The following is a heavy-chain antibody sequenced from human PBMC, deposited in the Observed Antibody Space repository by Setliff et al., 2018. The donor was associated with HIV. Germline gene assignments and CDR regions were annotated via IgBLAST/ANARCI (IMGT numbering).Heavy chain of an antibody. D-gene: IGHD1-26*01. V-gene: IGHV4-39*01. Sequence: SETLSLTCSLSGDSISDNDFYWGWIRQPPGKGLEWIGIVHYSGAAYCNPSPKSRVTISVDTSQNQFSLKLRSVTAADTAVYYCARYRSKLDWFDPWGQGTLVTVSS. CDR2: VHYSGAA. J-gene: IGHJ5*02. CDR3: ARYRSKLDWFDP. CDR1: GDSISDNDFY.